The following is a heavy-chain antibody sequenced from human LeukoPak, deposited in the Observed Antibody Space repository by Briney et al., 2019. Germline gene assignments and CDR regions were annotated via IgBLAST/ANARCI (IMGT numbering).Heavy chain of an antibody. CDR2: IIPILGIA. J-gene: IGHJ4*02. V-gene: IGHV1-69*04. D-gene: IGHD4-17*01. CDR1: GGTFSSYT. CDR3: ARDPIPYGDYGEY. Sequence: GASVKVSRKASGGTFSSYTISRVRQAPGQGLEWMGRIIPILGIANYAQKFQGRVTITADKSTSTAYMELSSLRSEDTAVYYCARDPIPYGDYGEYWGQGTLVTVSS.